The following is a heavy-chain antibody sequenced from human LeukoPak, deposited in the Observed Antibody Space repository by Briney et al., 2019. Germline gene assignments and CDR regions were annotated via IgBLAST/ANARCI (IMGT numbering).Heavy chain of an antibody. CDR2: IIPIFGTA. V-gene: IGHV1-69*05. D-gene: IGHD2-21*02. CDR3: ARSLRCGGDCYAFFDY. J-gene: IGHJ4*02. Sequence: SVKVSCKATGGTFSSYAISWVRQAPGQGLEWMGGIIPIFGTANYAQKFQGRVTITTDESTSTAYMELSSLRSEDTAVYYCARSLRCGGDCYAFFDYWGQGTLVTVSS. CDR1: GGTFSSYA.